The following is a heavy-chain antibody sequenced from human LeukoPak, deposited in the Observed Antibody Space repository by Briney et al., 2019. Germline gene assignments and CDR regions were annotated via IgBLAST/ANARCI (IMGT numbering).Heavy chain of an antibody. D-gene: IGHD2-21*02. CDR2: INSDGSST. J-gene: IGHJ3*02. CDR3: ARRLAYCGGDCYSFAFDI. CDR1: GFPFSSYR. V-gene: IGHV3-74*01. Sequence: GGPLRLPCAASGFPFSSYRKHWPRQAPGKAVVWVSHINSDGSSTSYADSVKGRFTISRDNAKNTLYLQMNSLRAEDTAVYYCARRLAYCGGDCYSFAFDIWGQGTMVTVSS.